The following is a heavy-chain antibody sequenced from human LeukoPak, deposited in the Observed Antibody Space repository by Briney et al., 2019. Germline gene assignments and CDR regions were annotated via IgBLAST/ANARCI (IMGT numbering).Heavy chain of an antibody. Sequence: ASVKVSCKASSYTFTSYGISWVRQAPGQGLEWMGWISAYNGNTNYAQKLQGRVTMTTDTSTSTAYMELRSLRSDDTAVYYCARDFPVAGTENWFDPWGQGTLVTVSS. D-gene: IGHD6-19*01. CDR3: ARDFPVAGTENWFDP. CDR2: ISAYNGNT. CDR1: SYTFTSYG. J-gene: IGHJ5*02. V-gene: IGHV1-18*01.